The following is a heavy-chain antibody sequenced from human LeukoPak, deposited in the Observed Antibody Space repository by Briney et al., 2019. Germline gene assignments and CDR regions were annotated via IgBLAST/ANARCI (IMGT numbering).Heavy chain of an antibody. J-gene: IGHJ6*03. V-gene: IGHV3-48*01. D-gene: IGHD2-2*01. CDR3: AGGTVVVPAAYYMDV. CDR2: IISSSSTI. CDR1: GFTFRSYS. Sequence: GGSLRLSCAASGFTFRSYSMNWLRQAPGKGLEWVSYIISSSSTIYYADSVKRRFTISRDNAKNSLYLKMNSLRAEDTAVYYCAGGTVVVPAAYYMDVWGKGTTVTVSS.